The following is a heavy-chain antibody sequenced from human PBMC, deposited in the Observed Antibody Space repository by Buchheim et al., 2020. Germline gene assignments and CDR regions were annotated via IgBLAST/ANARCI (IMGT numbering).Heavy chain of an antibody. Sequence: QVQLVQSGAEVKKPGSSVKVSCKASGGTFSSYAISWVRQAPGQGLEWMGGIIPIFCTANYAQKFQGRVTINAAQSTRTVYMELSSLRSEDTAVYYCARVPGLMVYATGWFDPWGQGTL. V-gene: IGHV1-69*01. CDR3: ARVPGLMVYATGWFDP. D-gene: IGHD2-8*01. J-gene: IGHJ5*02. CDR1: GGTFSSYA. CDR2: IIPIFCTA.